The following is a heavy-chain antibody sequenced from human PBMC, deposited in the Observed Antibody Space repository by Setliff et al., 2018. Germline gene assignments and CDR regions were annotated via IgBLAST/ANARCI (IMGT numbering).Heavy chain of an antibody. Sequence: PSETLSLTCNVSGGSISSYYWTWIRQPPGKGLEWIGYFYHSGSTNYNPSLKGRVTITSDTSRNQLSLKLTSVSAADTAIYYCARSSYYASGNSHNYYMDVWGKGTAVTVSS. CDR3: ARSSYYASGNSHNYYMDV. CDR1: GGSISSYY. J-gene: IGHJ6*03. CDR2: FYHSGST. D-gene: IGHD3-10*01. V-gene: IGHV4-59*08.